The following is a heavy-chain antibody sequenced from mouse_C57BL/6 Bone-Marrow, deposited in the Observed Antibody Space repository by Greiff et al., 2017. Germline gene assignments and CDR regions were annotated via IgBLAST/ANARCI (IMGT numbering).Heavy chain of an antibody. CDR3: TADYGMNY. CDR2: IRLKSDNYAT. Sequence: EVKLEESGGGLVQPGGSMKLSCVASGFTFSNYWMNWVRQSPEKGLEWVAQIRLKSDNYATHYAESVKGRFTISRDDSKSGVYLQMTNVRAEDTGIYSCTADYGMNYWGQGTTLTVSS. D-gene: IGHD1-1*01. V-gene: IGHV6-3*01. CDR1: GFTFSNYW. J-gene: IGHJ2*01.